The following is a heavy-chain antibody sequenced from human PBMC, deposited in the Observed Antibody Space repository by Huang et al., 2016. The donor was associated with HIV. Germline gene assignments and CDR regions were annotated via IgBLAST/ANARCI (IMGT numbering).Heavy chain of an antibody. Sequence: QIHLVQSGPEVKQPGASVKVSCKASGYKFHIYEITWVRQTHGQGLEWMVWISGDNVSTRFAQKFQDRLTMTTDVSTSTAYLELRSLRLDDTAVYYCARTKGEFDFWGQGALVTVSS. CDR3: ARTKGEFDF. D-gene: IGHD3-16*01. V-gene: IGHV1-18*04. J-gene: IGHJ4*02. CDR1: GYKFHIYE. CDR2: ISGDNVST.